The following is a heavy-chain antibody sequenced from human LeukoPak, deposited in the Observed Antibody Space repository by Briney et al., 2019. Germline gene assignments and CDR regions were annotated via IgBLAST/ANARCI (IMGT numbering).Heavy chain of an antibody. Sequence: SETPSLTCAVYGGSFSGYYWSWIRQPPGKGLEWIGEINHSGSTNYNPSLKSRVTISVDTSKNQFSLKLSSVTAADTAVYYCARRGRYSSSRYYFDYWGQGTLVTVSS. CDR1: GGSFSGYY. V-gene: IGHV4-34*01. CDR3: ARRGRYSSSRYYFDY. D-gene: IGHD6-13*01. CDR2: INHSGST. J-gene: IGHJ4*02.